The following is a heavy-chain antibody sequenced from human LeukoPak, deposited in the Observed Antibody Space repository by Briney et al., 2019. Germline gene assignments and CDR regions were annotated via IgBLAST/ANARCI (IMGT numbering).Heavy chain of an antibody. J-gene: IGHJ4*02. Sequence: SVKVSCKASGGTFSSYAISWVRQAPGQGLEWMGGIIPIFGTANHAQKFQGRVTITTDESTSTAYMELSSLRSEDTAVYYCARISEGSYGGNQYFDYWGQGTLVTVSS. D-gene: IGHD4-23*01. CDR2: IIPIFGTA. CDR1: GGTFSSYA. V-gene: IGHV1-69*05. CDR3: ARISEGSYGGNQYFDY.